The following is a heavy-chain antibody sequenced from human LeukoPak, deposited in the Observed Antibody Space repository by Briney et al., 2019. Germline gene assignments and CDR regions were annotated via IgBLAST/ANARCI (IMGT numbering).Heavy chain of an antibody. V-gene: IGHV3-7*01. CDR2: IKQDGSET. Sequence: GGSLRLSCAASAFTFSSYTMNWVGQAPGKGLEGVAHIKQDGSETYYVQSVKGRFTVSRENAKNSLYLQMSSLRAEDTAVYYCTTGGDSWGQGNLLTVSS. J-gene: IGHJ4*02. CDR1: AFTFSSYT. CDR3: TTGGDS. D-gene: IGHD4-17*01.